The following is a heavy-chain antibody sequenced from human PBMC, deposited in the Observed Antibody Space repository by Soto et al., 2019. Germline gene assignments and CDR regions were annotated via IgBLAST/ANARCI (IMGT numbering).Heavy chain of an antibody. CDR3: ARDRTDSGYYTNWLDP. D-gene: IGHD3-22*01. CDR1: GGTFGSDA. J-gene: IGHJ5*02. CDR2: IIPIFGTT. Sequence: SVKVSCKASGGTFGSDAITWVRQAPGQGLEWVGRIIPIFGTTNYAQNLQGRVTISAEKSTLTSYMELHSLTSDDTALYYCARDRTDSGYYTNWLDPWGQGTKVTVS. V-gene: IGHV1-69*06.